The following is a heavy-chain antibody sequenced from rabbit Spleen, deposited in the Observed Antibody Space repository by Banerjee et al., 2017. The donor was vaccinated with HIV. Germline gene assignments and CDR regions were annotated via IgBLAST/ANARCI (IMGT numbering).Heavy chain of an antibody. J-gene: IGHJ3*01. D-gene: IGHD3-3*01. CDR3: ARVWAL. CDR2: INTATGKA. CDR1: GFDLSDYYY. Sequence: VESGGDLVKPGASLTLTCTASGFDLSDYYYMYWVRQAPGKGLEWIGCINTATGKAVYASWAKGRFIMSRPSSTTVTLQLTSLTAADTATYFCARVWALWGQGTLVTVS. V-gene: IGHV1S40*01.